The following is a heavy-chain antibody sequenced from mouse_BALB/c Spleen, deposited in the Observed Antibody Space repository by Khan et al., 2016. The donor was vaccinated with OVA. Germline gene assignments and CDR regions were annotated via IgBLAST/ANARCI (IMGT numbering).Heavy chain of an antibody. V-gene: IGHV1-77*01. CDR2: IYPGSGNI. CDR3: AREWAAWFPY. J-gene: IGHJ3*01. CDR1: GYTFTDYY. Sequence: QVQLKQSGAELARPGASVKLSRKASGYTFTDYYINWMKQRTGQGLEWIGEIYPGSGNIYYNEKFKGKATLTADKSSSTAYMQLSSLTSEDSAVYFCAREWAAWFPYWGQGTLVTVSA.